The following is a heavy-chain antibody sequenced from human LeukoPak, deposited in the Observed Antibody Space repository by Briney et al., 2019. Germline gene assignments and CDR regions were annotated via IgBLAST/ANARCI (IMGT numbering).Heavy chain of an antibody. CDR1: GYTFTDYA. Sequence: GASVKVSCKASGYTFTDYALHWVRQAPGQSLEWMGWITTGRGETRYPQEVQRRITFTRDTSASTVYMDLSDLRSDDTAVYYCARGGKQWRGGNYFDSWGQGTLVAVSS. D-gene: IGHD6-19*01. CDR3: ARGGKQWRGGNYFDS. CDR2: ITTGRGET. J-gene: IGHJ4*02. V-gene: IGHV1-3*04.